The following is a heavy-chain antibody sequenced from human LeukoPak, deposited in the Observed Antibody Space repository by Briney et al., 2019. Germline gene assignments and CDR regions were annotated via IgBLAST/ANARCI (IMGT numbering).Heavy chain of an antibody. V-gene: IGHV4-38-2*01. CDR2: IYHSGDT. CDR1: GYSISSGYY. CDR3: AKVGAYGDYARHDY. Sequence: SETLPLTCAVSGYSISSGYYWGWIRQPPGKGLEWIGNIYHSGDTYYNPSLKSRVTISADTSKNQFSLKLSSVTAADTAVYYCAKVGAYGDYARHDYWGQGTLVTVSS. J-gene: IGHJ4*02. D-gene: IGHD4-17*01.